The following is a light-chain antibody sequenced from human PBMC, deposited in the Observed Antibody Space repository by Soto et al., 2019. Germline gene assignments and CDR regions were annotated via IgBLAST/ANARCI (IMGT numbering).Light chain of an antibody. Sequence: QSALTQPASVSGSPGQSITISCTATSSDVGDYKYVSWYQQYTGKAPKLMIYEVFNRPSGVSNRFSGSKSGYTASLIISGLQAEDGADYYCSSYTSGSTLVFGGGTKLTVL. CDR3: SSYTSGSTLV. CDR2: EVF. V-gene: IGLV2-14*01. J-gene: IGLJ2*01. CDR1: SSDVGDYKY.